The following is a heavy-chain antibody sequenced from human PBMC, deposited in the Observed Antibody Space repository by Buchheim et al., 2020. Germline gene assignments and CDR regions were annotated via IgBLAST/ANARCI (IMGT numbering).Heavy chain of an antibody. CDR1: GYTFTSYY. CDR3: AREGQRWLQLVPYYYYYMDV. V-gene: IGHV1-46*01. D-gene: IGHD5-24*01. Sequence: QVQLVQSGAEVKKPGASVKVSCKASGYTFTSYYMHWARQAPGQGLEWMGIINPSGGSTSYAQKFQGRVTMTRDTSTSTVYMELSSLRSEDTAVYYCAREGQRWLQLVPYYYYYMDVWGKGTT. J-gene: IGHJ6*03. CDR2: INPSGGST.